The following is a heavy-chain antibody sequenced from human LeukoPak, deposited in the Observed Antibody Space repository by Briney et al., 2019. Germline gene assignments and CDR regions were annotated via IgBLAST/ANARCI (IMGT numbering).Heavy chain of an antibody. CDR3: ARGPCSSTSCYLGGFYYYYYYGMDV. CDR1: GYTFTSYG. CDR2: ISAYNGNT. V-gene: IGHV1-18*01. D-gene: IGHD2-2*01. Sequence: ASVKVSCKASGYTFTSYGISWVRQAPGQGLEWMGWISAYNGNTNYAQKFQGRVTMTRNTSISTAYMELSSLRSEDTAVYYCARGPCSSTSCYLGGFYYYYYYGMDVWGQGTTVTVSS. J-gene: IGHJ6*02.